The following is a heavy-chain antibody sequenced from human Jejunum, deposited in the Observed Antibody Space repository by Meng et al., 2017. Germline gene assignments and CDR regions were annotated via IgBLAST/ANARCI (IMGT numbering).Heavy chain of an antibody. Sequence: VKLGQSGSEFKKPGAPGKVSCKASGYIFTKHAMNWVRQAPGQGLEWMGWINTNTGNSNYAQGFTGRFVFSVDTSVSTAYLQINNLRAEDTAVYYCAKTGYSGYDLDYWGQGTLVTVSS. J-gene: IGHJ4*02. CDR2: INTNTGNS. D-gene: IGHD5-12*01. CDR1: GYIFTKHA. CDR3: AKTGYSGYDLDY. V-gene: IGHV7-4-1*02.